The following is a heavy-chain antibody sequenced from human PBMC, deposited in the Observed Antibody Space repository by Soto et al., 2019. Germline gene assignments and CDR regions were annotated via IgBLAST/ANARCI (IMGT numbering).Heavy chain of an antibody. CDR3: ARPVIAAAGTGWFDP. CDR1: GGSISSYY. Sequence: PSETLSLTCTVSGGSISSYYWSWIRQPPGKGLEWIGYIYYSGSTNYNPSLKSRVTISVDTSKNQFSLKLSSVTAADTAVYYCARPVIAAAGTGWFDPWGQGTLVTVSS. V-gene: IGHV4-59*08. J-gene: IGHJ5*02. CDR2: IYYSGST. D-gene: IGHD6-13*01.